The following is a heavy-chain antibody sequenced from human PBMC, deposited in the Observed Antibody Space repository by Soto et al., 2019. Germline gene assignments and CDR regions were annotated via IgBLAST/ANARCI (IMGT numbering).Heavy chain of an antibody. V-gene: IGHV4-39*01. CDR2: IYYSGST. Sequence: LETLSLTCTASGGSISSSSYYWGWIRQPPGKGLEWIGSIYYSGSTYYNPSLKSRVTISVDTSKNQFSLKLSSVTAADTAVYYCARHHRDEQDIFDYWGQGTLVTVSS. CDR3: ARHHRDEQDIFDY. D-gene: IGHD2-15*01. CDR1: GGSISSSSYY. J-gene: IGHJ4*02.